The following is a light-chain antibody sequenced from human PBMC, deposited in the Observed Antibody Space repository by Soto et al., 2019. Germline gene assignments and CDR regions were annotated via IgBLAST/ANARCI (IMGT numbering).Light chain of an antibody. J-gene: IGLJ3*02. Sequence: QSALTQPASVSGSPGQSITISCTGTSSAVGNYNFVSWYQQHPGKAPKLMIYDVTNRPSGVSNRFSGSKSGNTASLTISGLQAEDEADYYCSSYTSSSTLVFGGGTKVTVL. CDR1: SSAVGNYNF. CDR3: SSYTSSSTLV. V-gene: IGLV2-14*01. CDR2: DVT.